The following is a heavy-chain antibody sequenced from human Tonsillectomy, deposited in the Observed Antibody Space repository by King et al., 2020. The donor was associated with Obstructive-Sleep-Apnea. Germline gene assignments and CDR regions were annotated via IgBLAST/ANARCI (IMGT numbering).Heavy chain of an antibody. Sequence: QLVQSGGDLVQPGRALRLSCRASGFTFDDYAMHWIRQVPGKGLEWVSGISWSGNTTGYSATVKGRFTIFRDNAKNTVSLQMNSLRPEDTAFYYCAKAHHDSGYVVGFDYWGQGTLVTVSS. J-gene: IGHJ4*02. CDR2: ISWSGNTT. V-gene: IGHV3-9*01. D-gene: IGHD5-12*01. CDR3: AKAHHDSGYVVGFDY. CDR1: GFTFDDYA.